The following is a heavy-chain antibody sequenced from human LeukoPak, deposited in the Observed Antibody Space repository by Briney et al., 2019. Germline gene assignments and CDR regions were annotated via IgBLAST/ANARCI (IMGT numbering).Heavy chain of an antibody. D-gene: IGHD5-18*01. CDR2: IYYSGST. J-gene: IGHJ4*02. V-gene: IGHV4-39*07. Sequence: SETLSLTCTVSGGSISSSSYYWGWIRQPPGKGLEWIGSIYYSGSTYYNPSLKSRVTISVDTSKNQFSLKLSSVTAADTAVYYCASRRIQLWSYYFDYWGQGTLVTVSS. CDR1: GGSISSSSYY. CDR3: ASRRIQLWSYYFDY.